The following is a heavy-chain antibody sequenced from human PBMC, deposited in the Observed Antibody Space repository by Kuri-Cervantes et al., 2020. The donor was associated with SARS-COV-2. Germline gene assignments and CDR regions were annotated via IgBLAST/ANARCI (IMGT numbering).Heavy chain of an antibody. CDR2: IYYSGST. J-gene: IGHJ3*02. V-gene: IGHV4-39*01. CDR3: ARLATFTIFGVVRVPSGAFDI. Sequence: SVTLSLTCAFSGGSISSYYWGWIRQPPGKGLEWIGSIYYSGSTYYNPSLKSRVTISVDTSKNQFSLKLSSVTAADTAVYYCARLATFTIFGVVRVPSGAFDIWGQGTRVT. CDR1: GGSISSYY. D-gene: IGHD3-3*01.